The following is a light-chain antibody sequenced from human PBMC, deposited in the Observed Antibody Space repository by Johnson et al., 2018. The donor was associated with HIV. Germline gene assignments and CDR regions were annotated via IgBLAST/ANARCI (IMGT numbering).Light chain of an antibody. V-gene: IGLV1-51*02. Sequence: QSVLTQPPSVSAAPGQKVTISCSGSSSNIGNNYVSWYQQLPGTAPKLLIYENNKRPSGIPDRFSGSKSGTSATLGFTGLQTGDEADYYCGTWDSSLSAVFGTGTKVTVL. J-gene: IGLJ1*01. CDR2: ENN. CDR3: GTWDSSLSAV. CDR1: SSNIGNNY.